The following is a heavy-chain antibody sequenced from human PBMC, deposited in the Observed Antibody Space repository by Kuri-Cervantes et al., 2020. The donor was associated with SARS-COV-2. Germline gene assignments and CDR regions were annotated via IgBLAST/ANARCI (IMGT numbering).Heavy chain of an antibody. CDR2: IKQDGSEK. D-gene: IGHD3-16*01. Sequence: GESLKISCAASEFIFSSSWMSWVRQAPGKGLEWVANIKQDGSEKYYLDSVKGRFTICRDNAKKSLYLQMNSLRVDDTAVYYCARGLGAVSTVDFYFGLDVWGQGTTVTVSS. CDR1: EFIFSSSW. V-gene: IGHV3-7*02. CDR3: ARGLGAVSTVDFYFGLDV. J-gene: IGHJ6*02.